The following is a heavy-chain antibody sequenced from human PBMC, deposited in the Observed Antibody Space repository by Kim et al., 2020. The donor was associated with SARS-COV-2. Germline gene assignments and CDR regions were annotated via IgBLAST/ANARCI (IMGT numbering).Heavy chain of an antibody. Sequence: GGSLRLSCAASGFTFCIYSIDWVRRALGKGLEWIIYISSTSRNIYYADSVKGRFTVSRVNAENSVYLQMDSLTDEDTAIYYCAGFGPSGYTVDCWGQGTPGTLSS. V-gene: IGHV3-48*02. CDR1: GFTFCIYS. CDR3: AGFGPSGYTVDC. J-gene: IGHJ4*02. CDR2: ISSTSRNI. D-gene: IGHD2-2*02.